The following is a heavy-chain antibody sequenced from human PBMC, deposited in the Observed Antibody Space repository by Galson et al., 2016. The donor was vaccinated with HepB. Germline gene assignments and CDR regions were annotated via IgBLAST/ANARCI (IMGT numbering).Heavy chain of an antibody. V-gene: IGHV3-30*18. D-gene: IGHD3-10*01. CDR1: GFTFTNYG. J-gene: IGHJ3*01. Sequence: SLRLSCAASGFTFTNYGMNWLRQAPGKGLEWVAYISNDGSKRYFADSAKGRFTISRDNSKNTLFLHMSSLRAEDTAVYHCAKRDLLWFGDPNAFDVWGQGTMVTVSS. CDR2: ISNDGSKR. CDR3: AKRDLLWFGDPNAFDV.